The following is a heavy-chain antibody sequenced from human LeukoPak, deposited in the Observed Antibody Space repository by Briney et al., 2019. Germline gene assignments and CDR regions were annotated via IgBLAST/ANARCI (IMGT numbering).Heavy chain of an antibody. J-gene: IGHJ4*02. CDR1: GFTFDDYT. Sequence: PGGSLRLSCAASGFTFDDYTMHWVRQAPRTGLEWVSLISWDGGSTYYADSVKGRITISRDNSKNSLYLQMNSLRTEDTALYYCAKDRAAMGPTIIDYWGQGTLVTVSS. V-gene: IGHV3-43*01. D-gene: IGHD5-18*01. CDR2: ISWDGGST. CDR3: AKDRAAMGPTIIDY.